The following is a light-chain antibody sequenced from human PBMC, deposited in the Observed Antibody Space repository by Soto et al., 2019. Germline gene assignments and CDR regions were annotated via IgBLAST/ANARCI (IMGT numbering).Light chain of an antibody. J-gene: IGKJ5*01. Sequence: DIVMTQTPLSLSVTPGQPASISCKSSQSLLHSDGKTYLYWYLQKPGQSPQLLLYEVSNRFSGVPDRFSGSGSGTDFTLKISRVEAEDVGVYYCKQSIQLPITFGQGTRLEIK. CDR3: KQSIQLPIT. V-gene: IGKV2D-29*02. CDR2: EVS. CDR1: QSLLHSDGKTY.